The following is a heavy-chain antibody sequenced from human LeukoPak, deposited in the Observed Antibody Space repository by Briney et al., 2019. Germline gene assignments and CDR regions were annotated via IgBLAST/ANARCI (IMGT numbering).Heavy chain of an antibody. CDR3: ARYCSGGSCPFDY. V-gene: IGHV1-69*04. CDR2: IILILGIA. J-gene: IGHJ4*02. Sequence: GSSVKVSCKASGGTFSSYAISWVRQAPGQGLEWMGRIILILGIANYAQKFQGRVTITADKSTSTAYMELSSLRSEDTAVYYCARYCSGGSCPFDYWGQGTLVTVSS. CDR1: GGTFSSYA. D-gene: IGHD2-15*01.